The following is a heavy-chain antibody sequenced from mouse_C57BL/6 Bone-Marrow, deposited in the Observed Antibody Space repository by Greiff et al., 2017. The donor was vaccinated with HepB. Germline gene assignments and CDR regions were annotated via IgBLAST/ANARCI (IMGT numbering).Heavy chain of an antibody. Sequence: EVQGVESGGGLVKPGGSLKLSCAASGFTFSDYGMHWVRQAPEKGLEWVAYISSGSSTIYYADTVKGRFTISRDNAKNTLFLQRTSLRSEDTAMYYCARGYYGSSPYWYFDVWGTGTTVTVSS. CDR2: ISSGSSTI. D-gene: IGHD1-1*01. CDR3: ARGYYGSSPYWYFDV. V-gene: IGHV5-17*01. J-gene: IGHJ1*03. CDR1: GFTFSDYG.